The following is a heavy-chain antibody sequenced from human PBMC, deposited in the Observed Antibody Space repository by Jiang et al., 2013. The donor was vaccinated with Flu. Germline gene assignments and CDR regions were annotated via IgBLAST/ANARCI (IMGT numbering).Heavy chain of an antibody. D-gene: IGHD5-24*01. CDR1: GFSLSTSGMC. V-gene: IGHV2-70*01. CDR3: ARLIRHDALISRDGYNFVNEDAFDI. CDR2: IDWDDDK. Sequence: KPTQTLTLTCTFSGFSLSTSGMCVSWIRQPPGKALEWLALIDWDDDKYYSTSLKTRLTISKDTSKNQVVLTMTNMDPVDTATYYCARLIRHDALISRDGYNFVNEDAFDIWGQGTMVTVSS. J-gene: IGHJ3*02.